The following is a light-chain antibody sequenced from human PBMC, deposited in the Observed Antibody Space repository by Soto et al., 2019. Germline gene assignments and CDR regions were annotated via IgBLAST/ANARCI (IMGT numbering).Light chain of an antibody. J-gene: IGKJ1*01. CDR2: AAS. Sequence: EIVMTQSPATLSVSPGERATLSCRASQSFSSNLAWYQQKPGQAPRLLIYAASTRATGIPARFSGSGSGTEFTLTISSLQSEDFAVYYCQQYNKCPRTFGQGTKVEI. CDR1: QSFSSN. CDR3: QQYNKCPRT. V-gene: IGKV3-15*01.